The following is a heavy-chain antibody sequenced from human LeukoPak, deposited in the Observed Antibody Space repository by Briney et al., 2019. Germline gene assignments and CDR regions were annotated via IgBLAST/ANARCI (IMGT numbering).Heavy chain of an antibody. V-gene: IGHV1-18*01. CDR1: GYTFTSYG. J-gene: IGHJ6*02. D-gene: IGHD3-10*01. Sequence: ASVKVSCKASGYTFTSYGITWVRQAPGQGLEWMGWISAYNGNTNYAQKLQGRVTMTTDTSTTTAYMDLRSLRSDDTAVYYCARGSMVRGNMDVWGQGTTVTVSS. CDR3: ARGSMVRGNMDV. CDR2: ISAYNGNT.